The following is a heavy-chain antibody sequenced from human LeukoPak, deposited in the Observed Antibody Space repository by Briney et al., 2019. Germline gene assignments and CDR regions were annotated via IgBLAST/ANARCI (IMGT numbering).Heavy chain of an antibody. CDR1: GYTFTGHY. D-gene: IGHD3-3*01. CDR3: ARDLDFDFWSGSLHPYYMDV. V-gene: IGHV1-2*02. CDR2: INPNSGGP. Sequence: ASVKVPCKASGYTFTGHYMHWVRQAPGQGLEWMGWINPNSGGPHYAQKFQGRVTMTRDTSISTAYMELSRLTSDDTAVYYCARDLDFDFWSGSLHPYYMDVWGKGTTVTVSS. J-gene: IGHJ6*03.